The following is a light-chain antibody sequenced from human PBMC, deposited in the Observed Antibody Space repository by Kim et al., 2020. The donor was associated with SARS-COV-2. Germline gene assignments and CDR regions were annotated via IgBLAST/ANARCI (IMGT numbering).Light chain of an antibody. CDR3: QQYGSSLYT. CDR1: QSISSRY. CDR2: GAS. Sequence: LATGKSAPLPRRDSQSISSRYLAWYQQTPGQAPRPLIYGASSRDTGIPDRFSGSGSGTDFTLTISRLEPEDFAVYYCQQYGSSLYTFGQGTKLEI. J-gene: IGKJ2*01. V-gene: IGKV3-20*01.